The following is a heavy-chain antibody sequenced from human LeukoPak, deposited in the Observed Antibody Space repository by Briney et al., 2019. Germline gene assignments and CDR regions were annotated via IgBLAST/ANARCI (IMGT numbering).Heavy chain of an antibody. CDR1: GFTFSSYT. D-gene: IGHD1-26*01. V-gene: IGHV3-23*01. J-gene: IGHJ4*02. Sequence: PGGSLRLSCAASGFTFSSYTMSWVRQAPGKGLEWVSTITTSDGNTYYADSVKGRFTISRDNSKNTLYLQMNSLRAEDTAVYYCAKDTQLLREKYFDYWGQGTLVTVSS. CDR3: AKDTQLLREKYFDY. CDR2: ITTSDGNT.